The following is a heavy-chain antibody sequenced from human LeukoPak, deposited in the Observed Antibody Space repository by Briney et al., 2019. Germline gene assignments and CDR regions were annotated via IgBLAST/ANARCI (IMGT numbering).Heavy chain of an antibody. CDR2: INHSGST. V-gene: IGHV4-34*01. CDR1: GGSFSGYY. J-gene: IGHJ4*02. D-gene: IGHD3-10*01. CDR3: ARGISSRSGGQDY. Sequence: SETLSLTCAVYGGSFSGYYWSWIRQPPGKGLEWIGEINHSGSTNYNPSLKSRVTISVDTSKNQFSLKLSSVTAADTAVYYCARGISSRSGGQDYWGQGTLVTVSS.